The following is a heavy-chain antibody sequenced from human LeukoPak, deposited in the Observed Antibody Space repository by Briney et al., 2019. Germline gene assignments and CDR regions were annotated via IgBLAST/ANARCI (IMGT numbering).Heavy chain of an antibody. CDR2: IYYSGST. CDR1: GGSISSSSYY. D-gene: IGHD3-10*01. J-gene: IGHJ3*02. V-gene: IGHV4-39*01. CDR3: ATPSMVRGVPIRSPMGAFDI. Sequence: SETLSLTCTVSGGSISSSSYYWGWIRQPPGKGLEWIGSIYYSGSTYYNSSLKSRVTISVDTSKNQFSLKLSSVTAADTAVYYCATPSMVRGVPIRSPMGAFDIWGQGTMVTVSS.